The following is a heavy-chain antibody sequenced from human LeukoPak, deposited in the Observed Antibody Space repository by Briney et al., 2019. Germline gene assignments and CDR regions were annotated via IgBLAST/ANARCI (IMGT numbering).Heavy chain of an antibody. CDR2: IGTGGHT. Sequence: GGSLRLSCAASGFTFSSYDFHWVRQVAGEGLQWVSSIGTGGHTFYLASVKGRFTISRDNSKNTLYLQMNSLRAEDTAVYYCAKWRGDYYDSSGYYVDFDYWGQGTLVTVSS. CDR3: AKWRGDYYDSSGYYVDFDY. J-gene: IGHJ4*02. V-gene: IGHV3-13*01. CDR1: GFTFSSYD. D-gene: IGHD3-22*01.